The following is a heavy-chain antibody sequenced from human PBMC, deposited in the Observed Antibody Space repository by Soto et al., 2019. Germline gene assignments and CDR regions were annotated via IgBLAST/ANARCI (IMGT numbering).Heavy chain of an antibody. D-gene: IGHD4-4*01. CDR1: GFTCSRYW. Sequence: GGSLRLSCAASGFTCSRYWMHWVRQAPGEGLMWVSRINSDGSMTSYADSVKGRFTISRDNANNTVYLHMNSLRAADTARYYCVRGKDQYNAHTYSYYDQWGQGTLVTVSS. CDR2: INSDGSMT. V-gene: IGHV3-74*01. CDR3: VRGKDQYNAHTYSYYDQ. J-gene: IGHJ5*02.